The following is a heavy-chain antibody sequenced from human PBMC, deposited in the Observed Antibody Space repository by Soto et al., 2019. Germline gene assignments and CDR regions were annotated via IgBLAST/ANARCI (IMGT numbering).Heavy chain of an antibody. J-gene: IGHJ6*02. V-gene: IGHV1-18*01. CDR1: GYTFTSYG. CDR3: ARDASLVDYYYGMAV. CDR2: ISAYNGNT. Sequence: QVQLVQSGAEVKKPGASVKVSCKASGYTFTSYGISWVRQAPGQGLEWMGWISAYNGNTNYAQKLQGRVTMTTDTPTSTADMELGSLRSDDTAVYYCARDASLVDYYYGMAVWGQGTTVTVSS. D-gene: IGHD6-6*01.